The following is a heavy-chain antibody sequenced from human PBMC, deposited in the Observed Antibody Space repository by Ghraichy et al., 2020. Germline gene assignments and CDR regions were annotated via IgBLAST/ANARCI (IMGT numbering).Heavy chain of an antibody. Sequence: SETLSLTCAVYGGSFSNYYWSWIRQPPGKGLEWIGEISHSGSTSYNPSLRSRVTISIDTSKNQLSLKLSSVTAADTAVYYCTRARGADYWGQGTLVTVSS. V-gene: IGHV4-34*01. CDR1: GGSFSNYY. CDR3: TRARGADY. CDR2: ISHSGST. J-gene: IGHJ4*02. D-gene: IGHD1-26*01.